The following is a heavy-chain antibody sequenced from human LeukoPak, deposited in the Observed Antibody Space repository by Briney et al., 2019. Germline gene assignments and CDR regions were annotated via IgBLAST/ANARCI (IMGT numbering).Heavy chain of an antibody. CDR2: INRSGST. V-gene: IGHV4-34*01. CDR3: ARRSLGDPYYYDSSGYYDYFDY. J-gene: IGHJ4*02. CDR1: GGSFSGYY. D-gene: IGHD3-22*01. Sequence: SETLSLTCAVYGGSFSGYYWSWIRQPPGKGLEWIGEINRSGSTNYNPSLKSRVTISVDTSKNQFSLKLSSVTAADTAVYYCARRSLGDPYYYDSSGYYDYFDYWGQGTLVTVSS.